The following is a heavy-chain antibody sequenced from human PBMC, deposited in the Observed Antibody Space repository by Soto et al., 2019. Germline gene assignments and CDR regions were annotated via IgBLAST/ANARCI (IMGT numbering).Heavy chain of an antibody. CDR3: ARDYAVGGGRSHSYYYYMDV. D-gene: IGHD2-15*01. Sequence: EVQLVESGGGLVQPGGSLRLSCAASGFTFSSYGMSWVRQAPGKGLEWVANIKQDGSEKYYVDSVKGRFTISRENAKNSLYLQMNSLRAEDTAVYYCARDYAVGGGRSHSYYYYMDVWGKGTTVTVSS. CDR2: IKQDGSEK. CDR1: GFTFSSYG. J-gene: IGHJ6*03. V-gene: IGHV3-7*01.